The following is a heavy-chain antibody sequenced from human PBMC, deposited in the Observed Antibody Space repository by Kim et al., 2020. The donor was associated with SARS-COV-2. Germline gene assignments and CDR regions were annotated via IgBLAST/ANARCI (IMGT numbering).Heavy chain of an antibody. Sequence: GGSLRLSCAASGFTFNSYAMSWVRQAPGKGLEWVSGISNSADATYYANSVKGRLTISRDTPKNTLYLQLNTLGADDTAVYYCAKSRSGVTWHFGDWGQGTLVTVSS. CDR2: ISNSADAT. CDR1: GFTFNSYA. CDR3: AKSRSGVTWHFGD. D-gene: IGHD2-15*01. J-gene: IGHJ4*02. V-gene: IGHV3-23*01.